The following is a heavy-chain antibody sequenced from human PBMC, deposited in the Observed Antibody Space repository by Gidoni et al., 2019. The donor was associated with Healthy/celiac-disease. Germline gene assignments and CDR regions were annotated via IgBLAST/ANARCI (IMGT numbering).Heavy chain of an antibody. V-gene: IGHV3-74*01. D-gene: IGHD2-2*03. J-gene: IGHJ6*02. CDR2: INSDGSST. CDR3: ARGGYCSSTSCYHYYYYGMDV. Sequence: EVQLVESGGGLVQPGGSLRLSCAASGFTFRSYWRPWVRQAPGKGLVWVSRINSDGSSTSYADSVKGRFTISRDNAKNTLYLQMNSLRAEDTAVYYCARGGYCSSTSCYHYYYYGMDVWGQGTTVTVSS. CDR1: GFTFRSYW.